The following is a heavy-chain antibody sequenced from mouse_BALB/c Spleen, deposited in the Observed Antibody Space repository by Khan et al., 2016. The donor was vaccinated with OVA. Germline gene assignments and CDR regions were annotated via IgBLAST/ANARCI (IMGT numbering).Heavy chain of an antibody. J-gene: IGHJ2*01. CDR2: ISTYSGNT. CDR1: GYTFTDYA. V-gene: IGHV1S137*01. D-gene: IGHD2-3*01. CDR3: ARPSYDNYYDY. Sequence: VQLQESGPELVRPGVSVKISCKGSGYTFTDYAMHWVKQSHAKSLEWIGLISTYSGNTNYNQKFKGKATMTVDKSSSTASMELARLTSEDSAMYYCARPSYDNYYDYWGQGTTLTVSS.